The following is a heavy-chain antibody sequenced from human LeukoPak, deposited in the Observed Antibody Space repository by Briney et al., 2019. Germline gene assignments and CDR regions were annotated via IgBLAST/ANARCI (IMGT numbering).Heavy chain of an antibody. Sequence: PGGSLTLSCAASGFTFSSYWMHWVRQAPGKGLVWVSHLRSDGSSTRYADSVKGRSTISRDNAKNTLYLQMNSLRAEDTAVYYCASGKYSYGYYYFDYWGQGTLVTVSS. D-gene: IGHD5-18*01. CDR1: GFTFSSYW. J-gene: IGHJ4*02. CDR2: LRSDGSST. CDR3: ASGKYSYGYYYFDY. V-gene: IGHV3-74*01.